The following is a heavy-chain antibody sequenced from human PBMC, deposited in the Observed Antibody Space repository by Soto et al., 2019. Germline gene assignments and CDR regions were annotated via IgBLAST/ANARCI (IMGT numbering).Heavy chain of an antibody. J-gene: IGHJ6*03. V-gene: IGHV3-7*01. Sequence: GGSLRLPCAASGFTFISYWISWVRQAPGKGLEWVANIKQVGREKYYVDSGKGRLTLSRDNAKNSLYLQMNSLRAEDTAVYYCARDLFCSSTSCYQPSPWHYYYYYYMDVWGKGTTVTVSS. D-gene: IGHD2-2*01. CDR2: IKQVGREK. CDR3: ARDLFCSSTSCYQPSPWHYYYYYYMDV. CDR1: GFTFISYW.